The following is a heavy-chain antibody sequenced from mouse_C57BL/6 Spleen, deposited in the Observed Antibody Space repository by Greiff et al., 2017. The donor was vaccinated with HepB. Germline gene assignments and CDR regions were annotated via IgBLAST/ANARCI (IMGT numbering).Heavy chain of an antibody. V-gene: IGHV1-81*01. J-gene: IGHJ4*01. CDR1: GYTFTSYG. Sequence: VKLQESGAELARPGASVKLSCKASGYTFTSYGISWVKQRTGQGLEWIGEIYPRSGNTYYNEKFKGKATLTADKSSSTAYMELRSLTSEDSAVYFCARYYSNNYAMDYWGQGTSVTVSS. CDR3: ARYYSNNYAMDY. D-gene: IGHD2-5*01. CDR2: IYPRSGNT.